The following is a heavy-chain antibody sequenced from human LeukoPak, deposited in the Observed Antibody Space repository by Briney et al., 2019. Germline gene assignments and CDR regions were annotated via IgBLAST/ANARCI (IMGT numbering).Heavy chain of an antibody. Sequence: ASVKVSCKASGYTFTSYGISWVRQAPGQGLEWMGWISAYNGNTNYAQKLQGRVTMTTDTSTSTAYMELRSLRSDGTAVYYCARDRLAIVVVVAAISDWFDPWSQGTLVTVSS. V-gene: IGHV1-18*01. CDR1: GYTFTSYG. CDR2: ISAYNGNT. J-gene: IGHJ5*02. CDR3: ARDRLAIVVVVAAISDWFDP. D-gene: IGHD2-15*01.